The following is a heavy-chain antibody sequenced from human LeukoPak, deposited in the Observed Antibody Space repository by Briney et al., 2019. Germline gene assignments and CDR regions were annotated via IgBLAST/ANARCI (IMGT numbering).Heavy chain of an antibody. Sequence: GSLRLSYAASGFSFNESYMTWIRQAPGKGLEWVAYISGRSYSMYYADSVKGRFNISRDNSLNSLFLHMSSLRVDDTAVYYCVRGKRRFDYWGQGTLVTVSS. CDR2: ISGRSYSM. J-gene: IGHJ4*02. CDR3: VRGKRRFDY. CDR1: GFSFNESY. V-gene: IGHV3-11*01.